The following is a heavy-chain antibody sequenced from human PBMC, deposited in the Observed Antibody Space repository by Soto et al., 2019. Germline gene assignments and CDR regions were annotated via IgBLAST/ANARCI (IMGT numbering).Heavy chain of an antibody. CDR1: GGSISSYF. J-gene: IGHJ1*01. CDR2: ISDSGST. D-gene: IGHD6-13*01. V-gene: IGHV4-59*12. CDR3: ARVVSSCGYRLYLFYS. Sequence: SGTLSLTCTVSGGSISSYFWSWLRQPPGRGLEWIGYISDSGSTNYKTSLKSRVIISVDTSKTQFSLKVTSVTAADTAMYYCARVVSSCGYRLYLFYSWAQG.